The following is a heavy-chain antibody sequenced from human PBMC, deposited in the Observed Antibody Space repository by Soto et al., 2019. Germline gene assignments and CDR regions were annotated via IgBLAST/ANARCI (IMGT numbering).Heavy chain of an antibody. J-gene: IGHJ6*02. CDR3: ASFQDIVVVPAAYGMDV. CDR2: IYYSGST. V-gene: IGHV4-30-4*01. D-gene: IGHD2-2*01. Sequence: SETLSLTCTVSGGSISSGDYYWSWIRQPPGKGLEWIGYIYYSGSTYYSPSLKSRVTISVDTSKNQFSLKLSSVTAADTAVYYCASFQDIVVVPAAYGMDVWGQGTTVTVSS. CDR1: GGSISSGDYY.